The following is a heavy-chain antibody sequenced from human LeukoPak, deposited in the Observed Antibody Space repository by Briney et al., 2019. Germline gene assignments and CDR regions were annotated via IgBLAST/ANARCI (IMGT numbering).Heavy chain of an antibody. D-gene: IGHD3-10*01. J-gene: IGHJ6*03. CDR3: ARGSGSYRYMDV. CDR2: IYYSGST. CDR1: GGSISSSSYY. Sequence: SETLSLTCTVSGGSISSSSYYWGWILQPPGKGLEWIGSIYYSGSTYYNPSLKSRVTISVDTSKNQFSLKLSSVTAADTAVYYCARGSGSYRYMDVWGKGTTVTVSS. V-gene: IGHV4-39*07.